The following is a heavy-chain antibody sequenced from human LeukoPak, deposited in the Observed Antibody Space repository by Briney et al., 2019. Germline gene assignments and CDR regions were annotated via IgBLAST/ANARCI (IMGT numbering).Heavy chain of an antibody. D-gene: IGHD2-2*01. CDR1: GGSFSGYY. J-gene: IGHJ4*02. CDR2: INHSGST. Sequence: SETLSLTCAVYGGSFSGYYWSWIRQPPGKGLEWIGEINHSGSTNYNTSLKSRVTISVDTSKNQFSLKLSSVTAADTAVYYCARSTWNFDYWGQGTLVTVSS. CDR3: ARSTWNFDY. V-gene: IGHV4-34*01.